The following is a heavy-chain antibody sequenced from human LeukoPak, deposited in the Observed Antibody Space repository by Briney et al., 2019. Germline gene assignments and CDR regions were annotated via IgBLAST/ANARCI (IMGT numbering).Heavy chain of an antibody. Sequence: TGGSLRLSCAASGFTVSSNYMSWVRQAPGGGLEWVSVIYSGGSTYYADSVKGRFTISRDNSKNTLFLQMNRLSAGDTAVYYCARGTVTMVDYWGQGTLVTVSS. CDR1: GFTVSSNY. V-gene: IGHV3-66*01. J-gene: IGHJ4*02. CDR3: ARGTVTMVDY. CDR2: IYSGGST. D-gene: IGHD3-10*01.